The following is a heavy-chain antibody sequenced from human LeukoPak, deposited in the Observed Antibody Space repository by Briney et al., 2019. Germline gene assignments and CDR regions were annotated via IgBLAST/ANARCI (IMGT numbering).Heavy chain of an antibody. CDR3: ARQIYYDRSGYFYFN. CDR1: GGSISSSGYY. V-gene: IGHV4-39*01. J-gene: IGHJ4*02. Sequence: SKTLSLTCTVSGGSISSSGYYWGWIRQPPGKGLECIGIMSYSGSTYYNPSLKSRVTMSVDTSKNHFSLKLSSVTAADTAVYYCARQIYYDRSGYFYFNWGQGTLVTVSS. D-gene: IGHD3-22*01. CDR2: MSYSGST.